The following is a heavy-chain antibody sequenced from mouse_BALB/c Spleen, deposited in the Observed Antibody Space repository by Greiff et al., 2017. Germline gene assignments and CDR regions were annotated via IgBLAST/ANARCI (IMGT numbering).Heavy chain of an antibody. D-gene: IGHD2-1*01. CDR1: GFSLTSYG. V-gene: IGHV2-9*02. Sequence: VHLVESGPGLVAPSQSLSITCTVSGFSLTSYGVHWVRQPPGKGLEWLGVIWAGGSTNYNSALMSRLSISKDNSKSQVFLKMNSLQTDDTAMYYCARDRGGNYGWFAYWGQGTLVTVSA. J-gene: IGHJ3*01. CDR3: ARDRGGNYGWFAY. CDR2: IWAGGST.